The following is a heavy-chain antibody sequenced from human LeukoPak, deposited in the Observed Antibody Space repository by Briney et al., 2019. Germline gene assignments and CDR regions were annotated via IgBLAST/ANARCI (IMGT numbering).Heavy chain of an antibody. CDR3: ANSGYDSSGYYTWTYYFDY. Sequence: GGSLRLSCAASGFTFSSYAMSWVRQAPGKGLEWVSAISGSGGSTYYADSVKGRFTISRDNSKNTLYLQMNSLRAEDTAVYYCANSGYDSSGYYTWTYYFDYWGQGTLVTVSS. J-gene: IGHJ4*02. D-gene: IGHD3-22*01. CDR1: GFTFSSYA. CDR2: ISGSGGST. V-gene: IGHV3-23*01.